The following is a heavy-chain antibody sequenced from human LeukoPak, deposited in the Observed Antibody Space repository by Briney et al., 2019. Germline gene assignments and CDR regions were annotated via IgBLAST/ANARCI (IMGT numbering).Heavy chain of an antibody. D-gene: IGHD3-22*01. V-gene: IGHV5-51*01. CDR2: IYPGDSDT. Sequence: GESLKISCKGSGYSFTSYWIGWVRQMPGKGLEWMGIIYPGDSDTRYSPSFQGQVTISADKSISTAYLQWSSLKASDTAMYYCARRSFTMIVEPGAFDIWGQGTMVTVSS. CDR1: GYSFTSYW. J-gene: IGHJ3*02. CDR3: ARRSFTMIVEPGAFDI.